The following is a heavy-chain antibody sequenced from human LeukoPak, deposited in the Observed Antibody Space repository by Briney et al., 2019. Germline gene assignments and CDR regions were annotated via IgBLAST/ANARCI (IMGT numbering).Heavy chain of an antibody. Sequence: GGSRRLSCAASGFTFSSYTMSWVGQAPGKGLEWVSTITTSDGNTYYADSVKGRFTVSRDNSKNTLFLQMNSLRAEDTAVYYCAKDGGLWVSAHWGDSWGRGTLVTVSS. CDR3: AKDGGLWVSAHWGDS. V-gene: IGHV3-23*01. D-gene: IGHD7-27*01. J-gene: IGHJ4*02. CDR2: ITTSDGNT. CDR1: GFTFSSYT.